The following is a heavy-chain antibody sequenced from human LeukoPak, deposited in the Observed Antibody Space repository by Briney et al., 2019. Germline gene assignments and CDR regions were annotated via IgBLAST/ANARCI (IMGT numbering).Heavy chain of an antibody. D-gene: IGHD4-17*01. V-gene: IGHV4-59*01. CDR2: IDHSGST. J-gene: IGHJ4*02. CDR1: GGSFSSYY. CDR3: ASLKATVSIHAYFDS. Sequence: PWETLSLTCTVSGGSFSSYYWTWIRKPPGKGLEGIGYIDHSGSTNYNPSLTSRVSISSDTSKNQFSLELSSVTAADTAVYYCASLKATVSIHAYFDSWGQGTLVTVSS.